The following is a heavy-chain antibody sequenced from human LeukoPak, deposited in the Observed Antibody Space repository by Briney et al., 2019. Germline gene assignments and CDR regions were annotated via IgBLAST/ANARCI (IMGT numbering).Heavy chain of an antibody. CDR2: IYYSGST. CDR1: GGSISSGDYY. J-gene: IGHJ5*02. Sequence: SETLSLTCTVSGGSISSGDYYWSWIRQPPGKGLEWIGYIYYSGSTYYNPSPKSRVTISVDTSKNQFSLKLSSVTAADTAVYYCARGGPIVVVPAAIRFDPWGQGTLVTVSS. CDR3: ARGGPIVVVPAAIRFDP. D-gene: IGHD2-2*01. V-gene: IGHV4-30-4*01.